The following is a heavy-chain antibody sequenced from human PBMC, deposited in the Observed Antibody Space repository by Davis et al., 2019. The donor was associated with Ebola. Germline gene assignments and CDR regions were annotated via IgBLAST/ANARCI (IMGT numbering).Heavy chain of an antibody. J-gene: IGHJ5*02. Sequence: ASLKISCAASGFTFSRDWIHWVRQGPGKVLVWVSRINGDGSRTNYADSVKGRFTISRDNAKKTVYLQMNSLRAEDTAVYFCARVGYGDSWRWFDPWGQGTLVTVSS. D-gene: IGHD4-17*01. CDR2: INGDGSRT. CDR1: GFTFSRDW. CDR3: ARVGYGDSWRWFDP. V-gene: IGHV3-74*01.